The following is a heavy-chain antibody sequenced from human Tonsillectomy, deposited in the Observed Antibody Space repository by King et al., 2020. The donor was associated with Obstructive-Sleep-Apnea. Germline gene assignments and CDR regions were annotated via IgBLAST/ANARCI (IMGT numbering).Heavy chain of an antibody. V-gene: IGHV4-59*08. D-gene: IGHD3-9*01. Sequence: QLQESGPGLVKPSETLSLTCTVSGGSISSYYWSWIRQPPGKGLEWIGYIYYSGSTNYNPSLKSRVTISVDTSKNQFSLKLSSVTAADTAVYYCARSYYDILTGYYFDYWGQGTLVTVSS. CDR3: ARSYYDILTGYYFDY. CDR2: IYYSGST. J-gene: IGHJ4*02. CDR1: GGSISSYY.